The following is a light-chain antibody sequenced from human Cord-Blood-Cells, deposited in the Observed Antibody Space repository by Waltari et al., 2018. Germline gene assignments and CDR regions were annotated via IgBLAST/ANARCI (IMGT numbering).Light chain of an antibody. CDR2: GAS. V-gene: IGKV3-20*01. CDR1: QSVSSSY. CDR3: QQYGSSLYT. Sequence: IVLAQPPGTLSVSPGESATLSCRASQSVSSSYLAWYQQKPGQAPRLLIYGASSRATGIPDRFSGSGSGTDFTLTISRLEPEDFAVYYCQQYGSSLYTFGQGTKLEIK. J-gene: IGKJ2*01.